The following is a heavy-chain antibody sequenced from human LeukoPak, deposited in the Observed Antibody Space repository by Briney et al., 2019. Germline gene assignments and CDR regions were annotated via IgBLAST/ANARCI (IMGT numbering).Heavy chain of an antibody. V-gene: IGHV3-74*01. CDR3: ASGYSGYGVGY. J-gene: IGHJ4*02. CDR1: GFTFSSYW. Sequence: PGGSLRLSRAASGFTFSSYWMHWVRQAPGKGLVWVSRINTDGSSTSYADSVKGRFTISRDNAKNTLYLQMNSLRAEDTAFYYCASGYSGYGVGYWGQGTLVTVSS. D-gene: IGHD5-12*01. CDR2: INTDGSST.